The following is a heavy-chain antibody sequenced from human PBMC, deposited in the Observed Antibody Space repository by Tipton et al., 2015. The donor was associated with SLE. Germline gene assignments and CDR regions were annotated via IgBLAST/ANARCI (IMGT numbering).Heavy chain of an antibody. CDR3: AKDWDGWGSSPPDY. V-gene: IGHV3-23*03. D-gene: IGHD7-27*01. Sequence: SLRLSCAASGFTFSSYSMSWVRQAPGKGLEWVSLIYAVYSTYYADSVKGRFTISRDNSKNTLYLQMNSLRPEDTAVYYCAKDWDGWGSSPPDYWGQGTLVTVSS. J-gene: IGHJ4*02. CDR1: GFTFSSYS. CDR2: IYAVYST.